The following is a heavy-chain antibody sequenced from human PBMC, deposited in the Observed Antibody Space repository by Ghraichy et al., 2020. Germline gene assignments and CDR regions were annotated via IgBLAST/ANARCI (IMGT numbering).Heavy chain of an antibody. J-gene: IGHJ5*02. D-gene: IGHD6-13*01. Sequence: SETRSLTCAVSGGSISSSNWWSWVRQPPGKGLEWIGEIYHSGSTNYSRSLKSRVTISVDKSKNRFSLKLTSVTAADTAVYYCASITSYSNNWYRSWGQGTLVTVSS. CDR1: GGSISSSNW. CDR3: ASITSYSNNWYRS. CDR2: IYHSGST. V-gene: IGHV4-4*02.